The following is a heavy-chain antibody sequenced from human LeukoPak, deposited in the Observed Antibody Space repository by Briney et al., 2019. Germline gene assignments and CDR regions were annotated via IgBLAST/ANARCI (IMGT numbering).Heavy chain of an antibody. CDR1: GGTFSSYA. J-gene: IGHJ4*02. V-gene: IGHV1-69*06. CDR3: ARETMAGYGSFDY. D-gene: IGHD6-19*01. CDR2: IIPIFGTA. Sequence: ASVKVSCKASGGTFSSYAISWVRQAPGQGLEWMGGIIPIFGTANYAQKFQGRVTITADKSTSTAYMELSSLRSEDMAVYYCARETMAGYGSFDYWGQGTLVTVSS.